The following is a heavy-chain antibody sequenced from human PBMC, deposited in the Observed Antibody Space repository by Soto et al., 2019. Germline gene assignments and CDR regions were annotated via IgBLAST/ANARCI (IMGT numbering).Heavy chain of an antibody. Sequence: GGSLRLSCAASGFTFSSCAMGWVRQAPGKGLEWVSDIIDSGGSTYYADSVKGRFTISRDNSKNTLYLQMNSLRAEDTAVYYCAKDLPAGRYYGSGSYYKSAGPDAFDIWGQGTMVTVSS. V-gene: IGHV3-23*01. J-gene: IGHJ3*02. CDR2: IIDSGGST. CDR3: AKDLPAGRYYGSGSYYKSAGPDAFDI. D-gene: IGHD3-10*01. CDR1: GFTFSSCA.